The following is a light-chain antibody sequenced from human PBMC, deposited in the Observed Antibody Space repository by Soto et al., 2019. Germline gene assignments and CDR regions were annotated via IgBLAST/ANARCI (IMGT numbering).Light chain of an antibody. Sequence: DIQMTQSPSTLSACLGDIVTITCRAGQSISSGLAWYQQKQGQAPKXXIFDASSLEGGVPSRFSGDGSGTEFSLTIASLQPDDFATYYCQQYKSYTWTFGQGTKVDIK. CDR1: QSISSG. CDR2: DAS. V-gene: IGKV1-5*01. J-gene: IGKJ1*01. CDR3: QQYKSYTWT.